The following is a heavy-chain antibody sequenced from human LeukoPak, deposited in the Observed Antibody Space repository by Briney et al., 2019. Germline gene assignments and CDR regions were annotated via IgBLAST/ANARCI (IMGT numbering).Heavy chain of an antibody. J-gene: IGHJ5*02. CDR2: IYYSGST. CDR1: GGSISSNGYY. D-gene: IGHD1-7*01. Sequence: PSETLSLTCTVSGGSISSNGYYWSWIRQPPGKGLEWIGYIYYSGSTNYNPSLKSRVTISVDTSKNQFSLKLSSVTAADTAVYYCARGGNWNYVFGNWFDPWGQGTLVTVSS. V-gene: IGHV4-61*08. CDR3: ARGGNWNYVFGNWFDP.